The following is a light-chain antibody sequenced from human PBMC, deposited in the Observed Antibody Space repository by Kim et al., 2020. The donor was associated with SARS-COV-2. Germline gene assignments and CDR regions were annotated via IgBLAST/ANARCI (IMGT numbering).Light chain of an antibody. Sequence: SYELTQPPSVSVSPGQTASITCSGDKVGDKHVSWYQQKPGQSPVLLIYQDSKRPSGIPERFSGSNSGNTATLTIGGTQTMDEADYYCQAWDRNTCVFGTGTKVTVL. CDR2: QDS. V-gene: IGLV3-1*01. CDR3: QAWDRNTCV. CDR1: KVGDKH. J-gene: IGLJ1*01.